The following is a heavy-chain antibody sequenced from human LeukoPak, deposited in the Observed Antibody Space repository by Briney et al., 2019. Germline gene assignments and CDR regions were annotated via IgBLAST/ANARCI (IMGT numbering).Heavy chain of an antibody. CDR1: GFTFSSYW. V-gene: IGHV3-74*01. CDR3: AKDGGSGILY. D-gene: IGHD3-10*01. J-gene: IGHJ4*02. CDR2: IKSDGTYT. Sequence: GGSLRLSCAASGFTFSSYWMHWVRQDPGKGLVWVSLIKSDGTYTSYADSVKGRFTISRDNAKNSLYLQMNSLRAEDTAIYYCAKDGGSGILYWGQGTLVTVSS.